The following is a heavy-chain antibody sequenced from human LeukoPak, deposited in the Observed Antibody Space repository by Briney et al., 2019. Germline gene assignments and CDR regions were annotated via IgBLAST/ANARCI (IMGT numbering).Heavy chain of an antibody. D-gene: IGHD6-13*01. J-gene: IGHJ4*02. V-gene: IGHV4-39*01. Sequence: SQTLSLTCTVSGGSISSSNYYWGWIRQPPGKGLEWIGSIYYSGSTYYNPSLKSRVAISVDTSKNQFSLKLSSVTAADTAIYYCARHAFPLPAALDYWGQGTLVTVSS. CDR1: GGSISSSNYY. CDR3: ARHAFPLPAALDY. CDR2: IYYSGST.